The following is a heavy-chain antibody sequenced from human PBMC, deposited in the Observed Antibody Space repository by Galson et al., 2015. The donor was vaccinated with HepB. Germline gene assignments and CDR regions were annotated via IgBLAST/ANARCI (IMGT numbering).Heavy chain of an antibody. Sequence: CAISGDSVSSNSAAWNWIRQSPSRGLEWLGRTYYRSKWYNDYAVSVKSRITINPDTSKNQFSLQLNSVTPEDTAVYYCARAPYSSSYPSYYFDYWGQGTLVTVSS. CDR2: TYYRSKWYN. CDR1: GDSVSSNSAA. CDR3: ARAPYSSSYPSYYFDY. V-gene: IGHV6-1*01. J-gene: IGHJ4*02. D-gene: IGHD6-13*01.